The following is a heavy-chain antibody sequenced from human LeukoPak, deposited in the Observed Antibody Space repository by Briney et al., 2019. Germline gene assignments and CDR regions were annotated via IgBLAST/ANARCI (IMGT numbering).Heavy chain of an antibody. CDR2: INPNSGGT. V-gene: IGHV1-2*04. Sequence: ASVKVSCKASGYTFTGHYMHWVRQAPGQGLEWMGWINPNSGGTNYAQKFQGWVTMTRDTSISTAYMELSRLRSDDTAVYYCAKDQVKGSGWYEVNYFDYWGQGTLVTVSS. CDR3: AKDQVKGSGWYEVNYFDY. CDR1: GYTFTGHY. J-gene: IGHJ4*02. D-gene: IGHD6-19*01.